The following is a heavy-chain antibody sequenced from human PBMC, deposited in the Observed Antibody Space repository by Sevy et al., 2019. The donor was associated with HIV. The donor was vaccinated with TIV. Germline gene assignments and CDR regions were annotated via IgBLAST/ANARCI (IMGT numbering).Heavy chain of an antibody. CDR2: LPFGCGEI. CDR1: GFTFSKYS. Sequence: GGSLRLSCAASGFTFSKYSMSGVRQPPGKGLEGVSTLPFGCGEINYADSVKGRFTISRDNSKSSVYLQMNNLRPEDTAVYYCAREGCTKPHDYWGQGTLVTVSS. V-gene: IGHV3-23*01. D-gene: IGHD2-8*01. CDR3: AREGCTKPHDY. J-gene: IGHJ4*02.